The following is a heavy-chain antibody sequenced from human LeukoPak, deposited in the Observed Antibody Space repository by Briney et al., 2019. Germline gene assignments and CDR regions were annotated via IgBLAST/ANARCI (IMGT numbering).Heavy chain of an antibody. Sequence: AGGSLRLSCAASGFTFDDYAMSWVRQAPGKGLEWVSAISGSGGSTYYADSVKGRFTISRDNSKNTLYLQMNSLRAEDTAVYYCANSGIVVGPMDVWGQGTTVTVSS. D-gene: IGHD2-2*01. J-gene: IGHJ6*02. CDR1: GFTFDDYA. V-gene: IGHV3-23*01. CDR3: ANSGIVVGPMDV. CDR2: ISGSGGST.